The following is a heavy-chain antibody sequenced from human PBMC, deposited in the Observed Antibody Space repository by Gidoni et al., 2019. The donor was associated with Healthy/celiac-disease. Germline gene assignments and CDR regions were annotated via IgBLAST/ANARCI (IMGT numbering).Heavy chain of an antibody. V-gene: IGHV3-23*01. CDR2: ISGSGGST. CDR3: AKDGCSGGSCYLLLLGYYYGMDV. D-gene: IGHD2-15*01. CDR1: GFTFGSYA. Sequence: EVQLLESGGGLVPPGGSLRLSCAASGFTFGSYAMSWVRQAPGRGLEWVAGISGSGGSTYYADSVKGRFTISRDNSKNTLYLQMNSLRAEDTAVYYCAKDGCSGGSCYLLLLGYYYGMDVWGQGTTVTVSS. J-gene: IGHJ6*02.